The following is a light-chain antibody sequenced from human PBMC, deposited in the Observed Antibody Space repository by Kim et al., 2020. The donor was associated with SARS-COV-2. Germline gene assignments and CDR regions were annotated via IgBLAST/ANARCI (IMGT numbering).Light chain of an antibody. CDR1: TSNIGANYD. CDR3: QSYDASLRGSV. J-gene: IGLJ1*01. Sequence: QSVLTQPPSVSGAPGQRVTISCTGSTSNIGANYDVHWYQHLPGAAPKLLIYGMNKRPSGVPDRFSVSKSGSSASLAITGLQAEDEADYYCQSYDASLRGSVFGTGTKVTVL. V-gene: IGLV1-40*01. CDR2: GMN.